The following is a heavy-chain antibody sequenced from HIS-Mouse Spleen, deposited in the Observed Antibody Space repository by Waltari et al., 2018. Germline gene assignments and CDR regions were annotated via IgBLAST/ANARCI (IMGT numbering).Heavy chain of an antibody. CDR1: GGSISSRSYY. CDR3: ARDGYSGYGHDAFDI. Sequence: QLQLQESGPGLVKPSETLSLTCTVSGGSISSRSYYWGWIRQPPGKGLECIGSIYYSGSTYYNPSLKSRVTISVDTSKNQFSLKLSSVTAADTAVYYCARDGYSGYGHDAFDIWGQGTMVTVSS. J-gene: IGHJ3*02. V-gene: IGHV4-39*07. CDR2: IYYSGST. D-gene: IGHD5-12*01.